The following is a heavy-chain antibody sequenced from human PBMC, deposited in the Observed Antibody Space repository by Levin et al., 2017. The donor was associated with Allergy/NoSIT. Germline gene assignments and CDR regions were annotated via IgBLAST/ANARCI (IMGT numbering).Heavy chain of an antibody. J-gene: IGHJ4*02. V-gene: IGHV3-7*01. CDR2: IKQDGSNK. CDR3: AKGGYHAFDC. D-gene: IGHD3-22*01. CDR1: GFTFDNFW. Sequence: GGSLRLSCIASGFTFDNFWMSWLRQAPGKGLEWVSNIKQDGSNKNYVDSVRGRFSISRDNAKNSLYLQMDSLRAEDTAVYYCAKGGYHAFDCWGQGTLVTVSS.